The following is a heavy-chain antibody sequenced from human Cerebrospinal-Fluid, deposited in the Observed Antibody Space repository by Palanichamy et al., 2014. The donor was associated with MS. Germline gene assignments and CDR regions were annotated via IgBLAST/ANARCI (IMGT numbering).Heavy chain of an antibody. J-gene: IGHJ4*02. CDR3: ARLKCSDTSCFTRGFFFDY. D-gene: IGHD2-2*02. Sequence: QLQLQESGPGLVEPSETLSLTCNVSGGSISSTNYYWGWIRQPPGKGLEWIASMYYSGGANYNPSLESRVTIAVDTSKNRFSLKMNSVTAADTAIYYCARLKCSDTSCFTRGFFFDYWGRGTLVTVSS. CDR1: GGSISSTNYY. V-gene: IGHV4-39*02. CDR2: MYYSGGA.